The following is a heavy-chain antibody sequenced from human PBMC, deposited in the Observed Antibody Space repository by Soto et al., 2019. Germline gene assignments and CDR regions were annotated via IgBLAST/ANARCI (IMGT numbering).Heavy chain of an antibody. CDR1: GFTVCSSA. CDR2: ISGSGGST. Sequence: PLGSMRRSCAACGFTVCSSAMSWVRQAKRKGLEWVSAISGSGGSTYYADSVKGRFTISRDNSKNTLYLQMNSLRAEDTAVYYCAKAKSALNCSSTSCYTDYYYYGMDVWGQGTTVTVSS. J-gene: IGHJ6*02. D-gene: IGHD2-2*02. V-gene: IGHV3-23*01. CDR3: AKAKSALNCSSTSCYTDYYYYGMDV.